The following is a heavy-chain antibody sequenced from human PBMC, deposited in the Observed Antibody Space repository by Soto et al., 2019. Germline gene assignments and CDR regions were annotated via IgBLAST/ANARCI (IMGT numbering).Heavy chain of an antibody. V-gene: IGHV1-2*04. D-gene: IGHD2-2*01. CDR2: INPNSGGT. CDR3: AREDCSSTCCYFGYYGSGTAFDI. Sequence: QVQLVQSGAEVKKPGASVKVSCKASGYTFTGYYMHWVRQAPGQGLEWMGWINPNSGGTNYAQKFKGWVPMTRDTSISTACMELSRLRSDDTAVYYCAREDCSSTCCYFGYYGSGTAFDIWGQGTMVTVSS. J-gene: IGHJ3*02. CDR1: GYTFTGYY.